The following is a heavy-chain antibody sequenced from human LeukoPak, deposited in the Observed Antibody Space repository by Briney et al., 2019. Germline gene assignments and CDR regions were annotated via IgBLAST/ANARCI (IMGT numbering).Heavy chain of an antibody. J-gene: IGHJ3*01. CDR1: GFTFSSYS. D-gene: IGHD3-16*02. CDR2: ISSSSSYI. CDR3: ASIPYDYVWGSYRYPNDAFDV. V-gene: IGHV3-21*01. Sequence: GGSLRLSCAASGFTFSSYSMNWVRQAPGKGLEWVSSISSSSSYIYYADSVKGRFTISRDNAKNSLYLQMNSLRAEDTAVYYRASIPYDYVWGSYRYPNDAFDVWGQGTMVTVSS.